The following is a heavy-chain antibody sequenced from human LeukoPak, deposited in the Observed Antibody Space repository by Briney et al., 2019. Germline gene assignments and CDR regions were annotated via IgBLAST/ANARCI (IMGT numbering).Heavy chain of an antibody. V-gene: IGHV5-51*01. CDR3: ARRRVAYCGGDCYSTYFDY. Sequence: GESLKISCKGSRYSFTSYWIGWVRQMPGKGLEWMGIIYPGDSDTRYSPSFQGQVTISADKSISTAYLQWSSLKASDTAMYYCARRRVAYCGGDCYSTYFDYWGQGTLVTVSS. CDR1: RYSFTSYW. CDR2: IYPGDSDT. J-gene: IGHJ4*02. D-gene: IGHD2-21*02.